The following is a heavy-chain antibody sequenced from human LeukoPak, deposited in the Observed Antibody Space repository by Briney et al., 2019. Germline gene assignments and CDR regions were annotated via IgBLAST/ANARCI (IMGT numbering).Heavy chain of an antibody. CDR2: IYYSGST. CDR1: GYSISNAYY. CDR3: ARARVVPADMDPLFDY. Sequence: SETLSLTCAVSGYSISNAYYWSWIRQPPGKGLEWIGYIYYSGSTNYNPSLKSRVTISVDTSKNQFSLKLSSVTAADTAVYYCARARVVPADMDPLFDYWGQGTLVTVSS. J-gene: IGHJ4*02. V-gene: IGHV4-61*01. D-gene: IGHD2-2*01.